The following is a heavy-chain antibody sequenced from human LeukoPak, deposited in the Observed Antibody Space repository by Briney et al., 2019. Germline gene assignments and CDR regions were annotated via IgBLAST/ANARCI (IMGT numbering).Heavy chain of an antibody. V-gene: IGHV1-69*05. Sequence: GSSVNVSCKASGGTFSSYAISWVRQAPGQGLEWMGGIIPIFGTANYAQKFQGRVTITTDESTSTAYMELSSLRSEDTAVYYCARGGYYDSSGYFDYWGQGTLVTVSS. CDR2: IIPIFGTA. CDR1: GGTFSSYA. J-gene: IGHJ4*02. D-gene: IGHD3-22*01. CDR3: ARGGYYDSSGYFDY.